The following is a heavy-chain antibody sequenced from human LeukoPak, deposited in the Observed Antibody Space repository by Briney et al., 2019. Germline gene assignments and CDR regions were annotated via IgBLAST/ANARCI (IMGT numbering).Heavy chain of an antibody. CDR3: ARGGSSWYQYYYYYMDV. CDR2: MNPNSGNT. V-gene: IGHV1-8*01. CDR1: GYTFTSYD. Sequence: ASVKVSCKASGYTFTSYDINWVRQATGQGLEWMGWMNPNSGNTGYAQKFQGRVTMTRNTSISTAYMELRSLRSEDTAVYYCARGGSSWYQYYYYYMDVWGKGTTVTVSS. J-gene: IGHJ6*03. D-gene: IGHD6-13*01.